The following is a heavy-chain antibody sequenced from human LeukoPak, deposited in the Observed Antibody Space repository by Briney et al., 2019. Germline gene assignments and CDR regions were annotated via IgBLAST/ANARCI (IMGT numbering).Heavy chain of an antibody. Sequence: GGSLRLSCAASGFTFSSYGMHWVRQAPGKGLEWVAVISYDGSNKYYADSVKGRFTISRDNSKNTLYLQMNSLRAEDTAVYYCAKEYHSITEYCGGDCSWFDPWGQGTLVTVSS. V-gene: IGHV3-30*18. D-gene: IGHD2-21*02. CDR2: ISYDGSNK. CDR1: GFTFSSYG. CDR3: AKEYHSITEYCGGDCSWFDP. J-gene: IGHJ5*02.